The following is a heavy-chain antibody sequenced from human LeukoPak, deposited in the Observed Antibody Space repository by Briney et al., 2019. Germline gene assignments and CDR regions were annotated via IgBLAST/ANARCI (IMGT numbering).Heavy chain of an antibody. CDR2: ISGSGGST. CDR3: AAPTTVVTRTDAFDI. V-gene: IGHV3-23*01. Sequence: AGGSLRLSCAASGFTFSSYAMSWVRQAPGKGLEWVSAISGSGGSTYYADSVKGRFTISRDNSKNTLYLQMNSLRAEDTAVYYCAAPTTVVTRTDAFDIWGQGTMVTVSS. J-gene: IGHJ3*02. D-gene: IGHD4-23*01. CDR1: GFTFSSYA.